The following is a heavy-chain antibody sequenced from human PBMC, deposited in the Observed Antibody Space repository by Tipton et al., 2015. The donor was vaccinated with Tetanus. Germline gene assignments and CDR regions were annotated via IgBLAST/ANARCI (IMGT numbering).Heavy chain of an antibody. D-gene: IGHD5-18*01. V-gene: IGHV3-21*01. CDR2: ISSSSRYI. CDR1: GFTLSRYT. J-gene: IGHJ4*02. CDR3: AKEFQLARIRLFDS. Sequence: SLRLSCAASGFTLSRYTLNWVRQAPGKGLEWVSSISSSSRYIYYADSVKGRFTISRDNAKNSLYLQMISLRAEDTAVYSCAKEFQLARIRLFDSWGQGTQVTASS.